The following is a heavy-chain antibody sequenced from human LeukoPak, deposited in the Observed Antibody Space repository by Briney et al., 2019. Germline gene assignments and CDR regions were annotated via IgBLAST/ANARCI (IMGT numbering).Heavy chain of an antibody. V-gene: IGHV5-51*01. CDR1: GYTFTSYG. CDR3: ARHSGGGEISSVDY. Sequence: ASVKVSCKASGYTFTSYGISWVRQMPGKGLEWMGIIYPGDSDTRYSPSFQGQVTISADKSISTAYLQWSSLKASDTAMYYCARHSGGGEISSVDYWGQGTLVTVSS. D-gene: IGHD3-16*01. CDR2: IYPGDSDT. J-gene: IGHJ4*02.